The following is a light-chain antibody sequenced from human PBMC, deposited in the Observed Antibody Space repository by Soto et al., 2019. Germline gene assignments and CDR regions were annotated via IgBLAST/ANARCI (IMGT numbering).Light chain of an antibody. Sequence: QSVLTQPPSVSGAPGQTVTISCTGSSSNIGAGYDVHWYQQLPGTAPKLLLYGATNRPSGIPDRFSGSKSGTSAALAITWLQAENEAHYYCQSYDSSLTGAVFGGGTKQTVL. V-gene: IGLV1-40*01. CDR2: GAT. CDR3: QSYDSSLTGAV. J-gene: IGLJ2*01. CDR1: SSNIGAGYD.